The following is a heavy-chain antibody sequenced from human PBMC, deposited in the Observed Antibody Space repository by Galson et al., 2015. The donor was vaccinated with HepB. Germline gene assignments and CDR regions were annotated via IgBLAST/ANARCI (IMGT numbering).Heavy chain of an antibody. CDR3: ARLPSAPDH. Sequence: SVKVSCKASGYTFTSYYMHWVRQAPGQGLEWMGIINPSGGSTSYAQKFQGRVSMTRDTSISTAYMEVSGLRSDDTAVYYCARLPSAPDHWGQGTLVTVSS. CDR1: GYTFTSYY. J-gene: IGHJ4*02. D-gene: IGHD3-10*01. CDR2: INPSGGST. V-gene: IGHV1-46*01.